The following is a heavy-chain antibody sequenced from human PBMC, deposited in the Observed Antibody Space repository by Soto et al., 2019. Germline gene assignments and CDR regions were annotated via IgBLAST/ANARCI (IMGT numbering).Heavy chain of an antibody. CDR3: STDSNGDYRGGFDN. J-gene: IGHJ3*02. CDR2: ITGSGGGT. CDR1: RFSFSNYA. V-gene: IGHV3-23*01. Sequence: EVQLLESGGRLVPPGGSLRLSCAGSRFSFSNYAMTWARQAPGEGLEWVSSITGSGGGTTYADSVKGRFTISRDNSKNILYLQMDSLRADDTAVYYCSTDSNGDYRGGFDNWGQGTMVTVSS. D-gene: IGHD4-17*01.